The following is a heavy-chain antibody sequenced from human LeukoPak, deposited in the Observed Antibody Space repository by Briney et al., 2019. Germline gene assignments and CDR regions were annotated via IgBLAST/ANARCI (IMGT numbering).Heavy chain of an antibody. V-gene: IGHV3-21*01. Sequence: PGGPLRLSCAASGFTFNTYTMNWVRQAPGKGVEWVSSISSSSNNINYADSVKGRFTISGDNAMNSVHLQMNSLRVEDTAVYYCARGYQRPDYWGQGTLITVSS. D-gene: IGHD2-2*01. CDR2: ISSSSNNI. J-gene: IGHJ4*02. CDR1: GFTFNTYT. CDR3: ARGYQRPDY.